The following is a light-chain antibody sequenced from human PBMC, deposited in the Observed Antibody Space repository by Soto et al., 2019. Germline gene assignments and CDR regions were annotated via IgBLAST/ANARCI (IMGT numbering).Light chain of an antibody. V-gene: IGKV1-39*01. CDR1: QSISSY. CDR2: AAS. Sequence: DIQMTQSPSSLSASVVDRVTITCRASQSISSYLNWYQQKPGKAPKLLIYAASSLQSGVPSRFSGSGSGTDFTLTISSLQPEDFATYYCQQSYSTLLTFGGGTKVDIK. J-gene: IGKJ4*01. CDR3: QQSYSTLLT.